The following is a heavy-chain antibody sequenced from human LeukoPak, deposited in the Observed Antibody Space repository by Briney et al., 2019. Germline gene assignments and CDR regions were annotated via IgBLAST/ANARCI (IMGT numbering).Heavy chain of an antibody. CDR2: IIPIFGTA. J-gene: IGHJ4*02. V-gene: IGHV1-69*05. D-gene: IGHD3-10*01. CDR1: GGTFSSYA. Sequence: GASVKVSCKASGGTFSSYAISWVRQAPGQGLEWMGRIIPIFGTANYAQKFQGRVTITTDESTSTAYMELSSLRSEDTAVYYCARERFGDQTRFDYWGQGTLVTVSS. CDR3: ARERFGDQTRFDY.